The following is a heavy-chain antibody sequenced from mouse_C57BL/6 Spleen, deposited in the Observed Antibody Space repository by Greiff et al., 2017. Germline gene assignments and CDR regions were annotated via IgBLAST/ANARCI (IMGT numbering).Heavy chain of an antibody. CDR1: GYTFTSYW. CDR3: ARSDGYSHFDY. V-gene: IGHV1-52*01. J-gene: IGHJ2*01. D-gene: IGHD2-3*01. CDR2: IDPSDSET. Sequence: QVQLQQPGAELVRPGSSVKLSCKASGYTFTSYWMHWVKQRPIQGLEWIGNIDPSDSETHYNQKFKDKATLTVDKSSSTAYMQLSSLTSEESAVYYCARSDGYSHFDYWGQGTTLTVSS.